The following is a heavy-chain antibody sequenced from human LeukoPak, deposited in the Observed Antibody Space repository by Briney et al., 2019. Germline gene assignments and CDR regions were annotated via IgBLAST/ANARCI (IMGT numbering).Heavy chain of an antibody. CDR2: IYTSGST. CDR3: ASARRYSSGWYRLGDY. V-gene: IGHV4-4*07. CDR1: GGSISSYY. J-gene: IGHJ4*02. D-gene: IGHD6-19*01. Sequence: SETLSLTCTVSGGSISSYYWSWTRQPAGKGLEWIGRIYTSGSTNYNPSLKSRVTMSVDTSKNQFSLKLSSVTAADTAVYYCASARRYSSGWYRLGDYWGQGTLVAVSS.